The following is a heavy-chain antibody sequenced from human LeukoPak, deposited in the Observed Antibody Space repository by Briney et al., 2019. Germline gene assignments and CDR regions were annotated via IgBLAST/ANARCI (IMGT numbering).Heavy chain of an antibody. Sequence: SETLSLTCTVSGDSISSSNSYWGWIRQPPGKGLEWIGEINHSGSTNYNPSLKSRVTISVDTSKNQFSLKLSSVTAADTAVYYCARQVATKRSYYGSGSYRVRTFDIWGQGTVVTVSS. CDR1: GDSISSSNSY. CDR2: INHSGST. V-gene: IGHV4-39*01. D-gene: IGHD3-10*01. J-gene: IGHJ3*02. CDR3: ARQVATKRSYYGSGSYRVRTFDI.